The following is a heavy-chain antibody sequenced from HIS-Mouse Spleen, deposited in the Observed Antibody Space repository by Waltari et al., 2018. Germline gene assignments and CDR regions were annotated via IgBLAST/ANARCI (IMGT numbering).Heavy chain of an antibody. CDR3: ARAPTGFLEWFDAFDI. J-gene: IGHJ3*02. Sequence: IRQPPGKGLEWIGSIYYSGSTYYNPSLKSRVTISVDTSKNQFSLKLSSVTAADTAVYYCARAPTGFLEWFDAFDIWGQGTMVTVSS. CDR2: IYYSGST. D-gene: IGHD3-3*01. V-gene: IGHV4-39*07.